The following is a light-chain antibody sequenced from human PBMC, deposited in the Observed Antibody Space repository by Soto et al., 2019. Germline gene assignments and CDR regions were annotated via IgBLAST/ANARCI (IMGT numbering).Light chain of an antibody. J-gene: IGLJ2*01. V-gene: IGLV2-14*01. CDR1: GTSSDVRDYNF. Sequence: QSVLTQPASVSGSRGQSITISCTGTGTSSDVRDYNFVSWYQHHPGKAPQLLIYEVYNRPSGVSARFSGSKSVNTASLTISGLQAEDEADYYCSSYTGSTTHVLFGGGTKLTVL. CDR3: SSYTGSTTHVL. CDR2: EVY.